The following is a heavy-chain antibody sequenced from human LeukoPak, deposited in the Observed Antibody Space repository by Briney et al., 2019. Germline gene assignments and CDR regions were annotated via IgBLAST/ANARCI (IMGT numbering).Heavy chain of an antibody. CDR2: IWYDGSNK. D-gene: IGHD2-21*01. Sequence: GGSLRLSCAASGFTFRSYGMHWVRQAPGKGLEWVAVIWYDGSNKYYADSVKGRFTISRDNSKNTLYLQMNSLRAEDTAVYYCARGDLYNWFDPWGQGTLVTVSS. V-gene: IGHV3-33*01. CDR1: GFTFRSYG. J-gene: IGHJ5*02. CDR3: ARGDLYNWFDP.